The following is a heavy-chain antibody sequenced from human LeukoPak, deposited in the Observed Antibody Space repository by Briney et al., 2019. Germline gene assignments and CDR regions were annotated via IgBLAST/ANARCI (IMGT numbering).Heavy chain of an antibody. CDR3: ATYRQVQVPFEC. Sequence: GGSLRLSCEASGLSFGDYTMHWVRQAPGKGLEWVSSISSSGTYIYYADSVKGRFTISRDSSKSTLSLQMNSLRAEDTAIYYCATYRQVQVPFECWGQGTLVTVSS. CDR1: GLSFGDYT. D-gene: IGHD5-18*01. V-gene: IGHV3-21*04. CDR2: ISSSGTYI. J-gene: IGHJ4*02.